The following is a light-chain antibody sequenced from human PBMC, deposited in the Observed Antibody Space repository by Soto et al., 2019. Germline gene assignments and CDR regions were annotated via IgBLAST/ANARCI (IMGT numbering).Light chain of an antibody. CDR3: QVYGYSPRYT. V-gene: IGKV3-20*01. CDR1: QSVSTTY. Sequence: ELVLTQSPGTLSLSPGERATLSCRASQSVSTTYLAWYQQKPGQAPRLLIYGTSSRAAGIPDRFSGSGSGTDFGLTISRLEPEDFAVYHCQVYGYSPRYTFGQGTKLEIK. CDR2: GTS. J-gene: IGKJ2*01.